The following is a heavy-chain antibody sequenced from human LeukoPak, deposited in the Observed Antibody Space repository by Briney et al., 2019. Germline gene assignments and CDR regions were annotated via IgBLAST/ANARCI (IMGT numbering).Heavy chain of an antibody. Sequence: SETLSLTCTVSGGSISSYYWSWIRQPPGKGLEWIGSIYYSGSTYYNPSLKSRVTISVDTSKNQFSLKLSSVTAADTAVYYCARDLDFDWLLAPYMDVWGKGTTVTVS. CDR2: IYYSGST. CDR1: GGSISSYY. J-gene: IGHJ6*03. D-gene: IGHD3-9*01. V-gene: IGHV4-59*12. CDR3: ARDLDFDWLLAPYMDV.